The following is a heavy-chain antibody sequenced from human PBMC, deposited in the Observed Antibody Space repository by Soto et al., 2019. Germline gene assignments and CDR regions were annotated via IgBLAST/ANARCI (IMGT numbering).Heavy chain of an antibody. J-gene: IGHJ6*02. Sequence: QVTLKESGPVLVQPTETLTLTCTVSGFSLSNARMGVSWIRQPPGKALEWLPHIFSNDEKSYSTSLKSRLTISKDTSKSQVVLTMTNTDPVDTATYYCARNTAMANYDYYGMDVWGQGTTVTVSS. CDR1: GFSLSNARMG. D-gene: IGHD5-18*01. CDR2: IFSNDEK. CDR3: ARNTAMANYDYYGMDV. V-gene: IGHV2-26*01.